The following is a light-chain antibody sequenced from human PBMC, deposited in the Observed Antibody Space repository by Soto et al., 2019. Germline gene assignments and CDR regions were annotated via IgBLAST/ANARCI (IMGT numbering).Light chain of an antibody. J-gene: IGKJ2*01. CDR1: QSVSSSY. V-gene: IGKV3-20*01. Sequence: EIVLTQSPGTLSLSPGERATLSCRASQSVSSSYLAWYQQKPGQAPRLLIYGASSRATGIPDRFSGSGSGTDFTLTISRLEPEDFAVYYCQQHGSYTFGQGTKLEIK. CDR3: QQHGSYT. CDR2: GAS.